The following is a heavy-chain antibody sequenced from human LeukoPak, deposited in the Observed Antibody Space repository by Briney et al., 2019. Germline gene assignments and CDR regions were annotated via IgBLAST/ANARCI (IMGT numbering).Heavy chain of an antibody. J-gene: IGHJ5*02. CDR1: GYTFTGYY. D-gene: IGHD6-19*01. CDR3: AKGSLGSGFGSFLDP. CDR2: INPHNGAT. V-gene: IGHV1-2*02. Sequence: GASVKVFCKASGYTFTGYYLHWVRQAPGQGLEWMGWINPHNGATNYAQKFQARVTMTSDTSISTAYLDLDRLRSDDTAVYYCAKGSLGSGFGSFLDPWAREPCSPSPQ.